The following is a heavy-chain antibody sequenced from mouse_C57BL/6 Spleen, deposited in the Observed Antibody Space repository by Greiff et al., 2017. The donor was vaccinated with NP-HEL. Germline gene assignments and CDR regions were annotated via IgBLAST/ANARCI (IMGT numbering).Heavy chain of an antibody. CDR3: ARSPNYYGSSSFFDY. CDR1: GYTFTSYT. J-gene: IGHJ2*01. D-gene: IGHD1-1*01. Sequence: VQGVESGAELARPGASVKMSCKASGYTFTSYTMHWVKQRPGQGLEWIGYINPSSGYTKYNQKFKDKATLTADKSSSTAYMQLSSLTSEDSAVYYCARSPNYYGSSSFFDYWGQGTTLTVSS. CDR2: INPSSGYT. V-gene: IGHV1-4*01.